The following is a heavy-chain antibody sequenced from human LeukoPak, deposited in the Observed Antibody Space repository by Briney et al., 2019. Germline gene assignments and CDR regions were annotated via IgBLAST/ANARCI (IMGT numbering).Heavy chain of an antibody. D-gene: IGHD1-1*01. CDR1: GGPMRTTTYY. J-gene: IGHJ5*02. CDR2: IYYNGGT. Sequence: SETLSLTCTVSGGPMRTTTYYWGWVRQPPGKALEWIGSIYYNGGTYYNPSLKSRVTISLDTSKNQFSVKLNSVTAADTAVYYCVRESRIMTTVRYWFDPWGQGTLVTVSS. V-gene: IGHV4-39*07. CDR3: VRESRIMTTVRYWFDP.